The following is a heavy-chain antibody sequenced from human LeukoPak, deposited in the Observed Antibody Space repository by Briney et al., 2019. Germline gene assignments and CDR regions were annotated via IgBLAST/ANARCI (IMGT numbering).Heavy chain of an antibody. Sequence: GGSLRLSCAASGFTFSSYAMHWVRQAPGKGLEWVAVISYDGSNKYYADSVKGRFTISRDNSKNTVYVQMNSLRAEDTAVYYCAKGGFDYYGSGSYYNIDYWGQGTLVTVSS. J-gene: IGHJ4*02. CDR1: GFTFSSYA. CDR2: ISYDGSNK. V-gene: IGHV3-30-3*01. D-gene: IGHD3-10*01. CDR3: AKGGFDYYGSGSYYNIDY.